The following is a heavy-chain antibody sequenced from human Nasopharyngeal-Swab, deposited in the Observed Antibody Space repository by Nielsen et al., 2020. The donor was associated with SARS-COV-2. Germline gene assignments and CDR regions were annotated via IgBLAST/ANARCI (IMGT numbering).Heavy chain of an antibody. J-gene: IGHJ4*02. D-gene: IGHD5-18*01. V-gene: IGHV3-30-3*01. CDR1: GFTFSSYA. Sequence: GGSLRLSCAASGFTFSSYAMHWVRQAPGKGLEWVAVISYDGSNKYYADSVKGRFTISSDNSKNTLYLQMNSLRAEDTAVYYCARSLWQDDSPYFDYWGQGTLVTVSS. CDR2: ISYDGSNK. CDR3: ARSLWQDDSPYFDY.